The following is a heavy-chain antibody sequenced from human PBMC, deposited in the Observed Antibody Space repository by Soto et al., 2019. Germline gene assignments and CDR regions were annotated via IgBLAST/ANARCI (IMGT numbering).Heavy chain of an antibody. V-gene: IGHV3-23*01. CDR3: AKDAYSSGLYCDY. J-gene: IGHJ4*02. CDR1: GFTFSSYA. D-gene: IGHD6-19*01. CDR2: ISGSGGST. Sequence: PGVSLRLSFAASGFTFSSYAMSWVRQAPGKGLEWVSAISGSGGSTYYADSVKGRFTISRDNSKNTLYLQMNSLRAEDTAVYYCAKDAYSSGLYCDYWGQGTLVTVSS.